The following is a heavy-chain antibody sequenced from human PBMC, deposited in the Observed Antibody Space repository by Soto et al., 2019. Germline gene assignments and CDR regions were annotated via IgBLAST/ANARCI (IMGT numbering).Heavy chain of an antibody. V-gene: IGHV4-39*01. J-gene: IGHJ4*02. Sequence: PSETLSLTCTVSGGSIANNNYFWGWVRQPPGKGLEWIGSAAYSGGTYKNPSLKSRVTVSVDTSKNQFSLKLTSVTAADTAAYYCAKVVVGATSHSDFDSWGQGTLVTVSS. CDR2: AAYSGGT. D-gene: IGHD2-15*01. CDR3: AKVVVGATSHSDFDS. CDR1: GGSIANNNYF.